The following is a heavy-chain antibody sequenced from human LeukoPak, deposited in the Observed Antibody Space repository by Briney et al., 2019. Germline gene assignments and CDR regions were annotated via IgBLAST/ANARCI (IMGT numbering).Heavy chain of an antibody. Sequence: GASVKVSCKVSGYTLTELSMHWVRQAPGKGLEWMGGFDPEDGETIYAQKFQGRVTMTEDTSTDTAYMELSSLRSEDTAVYYCARCLGGSYCVGAYFDYWGQGTLVTVSS. V-gene: IGHV1-24*01. D-gene: IGHD1-26*01. CDR1: GYTLTELS. CDR2: FDPEDGET. J-gene: IGHJ4*02. CDR3: ARCLGGSYCVGAYFDY.